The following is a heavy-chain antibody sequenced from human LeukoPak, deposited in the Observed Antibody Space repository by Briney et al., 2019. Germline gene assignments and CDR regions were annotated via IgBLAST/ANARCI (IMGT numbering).Heavy chain of an antibody. CDR1: GYRFTDYW. D-gene: IGHD3-16*01. Sequence: GESLKISCKGSGYRFTDYWIGWVGKMPGKGREWLVIFSPEDSDTRYSPSFQGQVTISADEAISTAYLQWSSLKASDTAMYYCARYRGDYVSLPSPFDYWGQGTLVTVSS. CDR3: ARYRGDYVSLPSPFDY. J-gene: IGHJ4*02. CDR2: FSPEDSDT. V-gene: IGHV5-51*01.